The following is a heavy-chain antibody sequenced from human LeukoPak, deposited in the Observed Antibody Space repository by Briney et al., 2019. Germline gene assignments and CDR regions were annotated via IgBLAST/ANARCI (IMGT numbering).Heavy chain of an antibody. CDR3: AQLGGQEVYNSYVAV. J-gene: IGHJ6*03. CDR1: GFTFSSYA. Sequence: GGSLRLSCEASGFTFSSYAMSWVRQAPGKGLEWVSVIIYSGDITYYAHSVKGRFTISRDNSKNTLYLQMNSLRAQDTAVYYCAQLGGQEVYNSYVAVWGKGTTVAVSS. V-gene: IGHV3-23*01. CDR2: IIYSGDIT. D-gene: IGHD3-16*01.